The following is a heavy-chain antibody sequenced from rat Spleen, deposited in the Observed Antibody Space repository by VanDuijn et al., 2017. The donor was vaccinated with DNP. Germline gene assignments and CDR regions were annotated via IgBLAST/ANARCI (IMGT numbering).Heavy chain of an antibody. Sequence: EVQVLESGGGLVQPGNSLKLSCATSGFTFSAAWMYWYRQFPEKRLEWVARIKAKSNNYATNYTESVKGRFTISRDDSKSSIYLQMNNLKEEDTAIYYCALDVYYGVMDAWGQGASVTVSS. CDR1: GFTFSAAW. CDR3: ALDVYYGVMDA. V-gene: IGHV6-6*01. J-gene: IGHJ4*01. D-gene: IGHD1-6*01. CDR2: IKAKSNNYAT.